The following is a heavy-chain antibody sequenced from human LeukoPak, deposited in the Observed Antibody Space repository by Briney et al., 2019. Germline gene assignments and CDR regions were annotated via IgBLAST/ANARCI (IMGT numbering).Heavy chain of an antibody. CDR3: ARDRSPDFWSGDYRVAFGI. D-gene: IGHD3-3*01. V-gene: IGHV1-18*01. CDR1: GYTFTSYG. Sequence: ASVKVSCKASGYTFTSYGISWVRQAPGQGLEWVGWISGYNGNTNSAQKLQGRVSMTTDTSTSTAYMELRSLRSDDTAVYYCARDRSPDFWSGDYRVAFGIWGQGTMVTVSS. J-gene: IGHJ3*02. CDR2: ISGYNGNT.